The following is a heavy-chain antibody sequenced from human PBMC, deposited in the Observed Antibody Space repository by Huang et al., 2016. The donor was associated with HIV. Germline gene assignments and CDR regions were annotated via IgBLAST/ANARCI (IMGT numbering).Heavy chain of an antibody. D-gene: IGHD6-13*01. J-gene: IGHJ4*02. V-gene: IGHV4-39*01. Sequence: QLQLQESGPGQVKPSETLSLTCTVFGDFISSTNYYWGWIRQSPGKGLEWVGSVYQSGSTTYNPSLNSRVTLSFDTSRNQCSLMLNSVTAADTAVYYCASQHIGAAATWFWGRGTQVAVSS. CDR3: ASQHIGAAATWF. CDR2: VYQSGST. CDR1: GDFISSTNYY.